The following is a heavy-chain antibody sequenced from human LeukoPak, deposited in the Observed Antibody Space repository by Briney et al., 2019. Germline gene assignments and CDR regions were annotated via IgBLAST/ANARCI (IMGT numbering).Heavy chain of an antibody. CDR2: INPHTGAT. D-gene: IGHD6-19*01. J-gene: IGHJ4*02. CDR1: GYTFNLYY. Sequence: ASVKLSCKASGYTFNLYYIHWVRQAPGQGLEWLGRINPHTGATHFAQRFHARVTMDRDTSITTDYMELSGLKSDDAAVYFCAREDLIAVSGQTFDFWGQGTLVSVSS. V-gene: IGHV1-2*06. CDR3: AREDLIAVSGQTFDF.